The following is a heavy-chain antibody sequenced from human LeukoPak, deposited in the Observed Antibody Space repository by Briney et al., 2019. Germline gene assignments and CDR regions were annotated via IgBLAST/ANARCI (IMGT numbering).Heavy chain of an antibody. Sequence: GASVKVSCKASGYTFTTYYIHWVRQAPGQGLEWMGIINPSGGSTDYTQRFQGRVTMTRDTSTSTVYMELSSLRSEDTAVYYCARELRRGGKQLGDYFDYWGQGTLVTVSS. V-gene: IGHV1-46*01. CDR1: GYTFTTYY. CDR3: ARELRRGGKQLGDYFDY. D-gene: IGHD1-1*01. CDR2: INPSGGST. J-gene: IGHJ4*02.